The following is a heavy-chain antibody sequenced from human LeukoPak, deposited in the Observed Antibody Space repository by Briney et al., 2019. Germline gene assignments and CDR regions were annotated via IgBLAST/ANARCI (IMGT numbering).Heavy chain of an antibody. CDR3: ARDLWNFYDSSGYYRDFDY. CDR2: IGGYDGDR. CDR1: GFSFISYG. D-gene: IGHD3-22*01. V-gene: IGHV1-18*01. Sequence: ASVKVSCKASGFSFISYGFSWVRQAPGQGLEWMGWIGGYDGDRHYAQQFQGRVTITTDTSTSTAYMGLRSLRSDDTAVYYCARDLWNFYDSSGYYRDFDYWGQGILVTVSS. J-gene: IGHJ4*02.